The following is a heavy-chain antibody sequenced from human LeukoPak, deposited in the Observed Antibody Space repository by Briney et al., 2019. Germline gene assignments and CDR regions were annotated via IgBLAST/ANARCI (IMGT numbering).Heavy chain of an antibody. CDR1: GFTFSSYA. Sequence: GSLRLSCAASGFTFSSYAMHWVRQAPGKGLEWVSVTYTGGNSYYADSVKGRFIISRDISKNTLYLQMNSLRAEDSALYYCARGGRGSAAVVAPRSFDIWGQGTMVTVSS. V-gene: IGHV3-53*01. D-gene: IGHD3-22*01. CDR3: ARGGRGSAAVVAPRSFDI. CDR2: TYTGGNS. J-gene: IGHJ3*02.